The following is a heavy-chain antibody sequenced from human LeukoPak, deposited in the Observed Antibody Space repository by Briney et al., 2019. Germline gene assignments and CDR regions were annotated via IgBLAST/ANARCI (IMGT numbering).Heavy chain of an antibody. V-gene: IGHV4-59*01. CDR2: IYSSGST. CDR1: GGSISSYY. Sequence: SETLSLTCIVSGGSISSYYWSWIRQPPGKGLEWIGYIYSSGSTNYNPSLKSRVTISLDTSKNQFSLKLTSVTAADTAVYYCARGPTRYYFDYWGQGSLVAVSS. J-gene: IGHJ4*02. CDR3: ARGPTRYYFDY.